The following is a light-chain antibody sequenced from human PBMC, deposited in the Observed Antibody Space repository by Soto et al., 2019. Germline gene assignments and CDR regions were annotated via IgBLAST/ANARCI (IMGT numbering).Light chain of an antibody. CDR1: QNNKNY. Sequence: DIVMTQSPDSLAVPLGERATINCKSSQNNKNYLAWYQQKAGQPPNLLISWASTRESGVPYRFSGSGSETDFTLTSSSLQAEDVAIYYCQQYYDIPLTFGGGTKVDIK. V-gene: IGKV4-1*01. J-gene: IGKJ4*01. CDR3: QQYYDIPLT. CDR2: WAS.